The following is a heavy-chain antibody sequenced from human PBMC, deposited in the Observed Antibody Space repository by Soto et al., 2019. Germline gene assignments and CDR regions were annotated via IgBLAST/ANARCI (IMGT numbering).Heavy chain of an antibody. CDR2: ISGSGGST. J-gene: IGHJ6*02. CDR3: AKGRGYSGYDAEYYYYYGMDV. CDR1: GFTFSSYA. D-gene: IGHD5-12*01. Sequence: GGSLRLSCAASGFTFSSYAMSWVRQAPGKGLEWVSAISGSGGSTYYADSVKGRFTISRDNSKNTLYLQMNSLRAEDTAVYYCAKGRGYSGYDAEYYYYYGMDVWGQGTTVTVSS. V-gene: IGHV3-23*01.